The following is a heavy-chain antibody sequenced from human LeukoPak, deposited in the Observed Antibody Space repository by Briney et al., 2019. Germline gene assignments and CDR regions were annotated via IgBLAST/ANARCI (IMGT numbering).Heavy chain of an antibody. V-gene: IGHV3-74*01. J-gene: IGHJ4*02. D-gene: IGHD4-17*01. CDR3: ARARYYGDSYVDY. CDR1: GFTFSSYW. CDR2: INSDGSST. Sequence: GGSLRLSCAASGFTFSSYWMHWVRQAPGKGLVWVSRINSDGSSTSYADSVKGRFTTSRDNAKNTLYLQMNSLRAEDTAVYYCARARYYGDSYVDYWGQGTLVTVSS.